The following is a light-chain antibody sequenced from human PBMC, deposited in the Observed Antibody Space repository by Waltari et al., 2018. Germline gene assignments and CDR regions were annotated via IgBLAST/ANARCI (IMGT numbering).Light chain of an antibody. CDR2: DAS. V-gene: IGKV1-5*01. J-gene: IGKJ1*01. Sequence: DTQLSQFPSTLAASVGARVTITCRAREAINKWLAWYQQKPGKAPKVLIYDASTLQSGVPSRFSGSGSGTEFTLTIDSLQPDDFATYYCQQYKSYKTFGQGTRVEIK. CDR3: QQYKSYKT. CDR1: EAINKW.